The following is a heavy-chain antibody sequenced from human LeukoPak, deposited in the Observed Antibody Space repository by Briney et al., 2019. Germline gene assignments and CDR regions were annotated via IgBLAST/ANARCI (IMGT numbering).Heavy chain of an antibody. CDR2: FEPADGET. D-gene: IGHD3-22*01. CDR3: LTLPTYYNEGTGYYSYDY. V-gene: IGHV1-24*01. J-gene: IGHJ4*02. Sequence: GASVKLSCKVSGYTLSELSIHWVRQAPGKGLEWMGGFEPADGETIYAQKFPGRVTMTEDTSTNTAYMELSSLRSEDTAVYYCLTLPTYYNEGTGYYSYDYWGQGCPLSVSS. CDR1: GYTLSELS.